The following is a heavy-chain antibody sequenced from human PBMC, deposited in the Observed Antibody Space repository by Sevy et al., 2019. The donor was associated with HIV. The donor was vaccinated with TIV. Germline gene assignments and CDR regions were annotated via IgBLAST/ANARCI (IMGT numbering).Heavy chain of an antibody. CDR1: GFTFSSYE. Sequence: GGSLRLSCAVSGFTFSSYEMKWVRQAPGKGLEWVSTISVSGGSTYYADSVKGQFTISRDNSKNTLYLQMNSLRAEDTAVYYCAKDHDNNWFDPWGQGTLVTVSS. CDR3: AKDHDNNWFDP. CDR2: ISVSGGST. D-gene: IGHD3-9*01. V-gene: IGHV3-23*01. J-gene: IGHJ5*02.